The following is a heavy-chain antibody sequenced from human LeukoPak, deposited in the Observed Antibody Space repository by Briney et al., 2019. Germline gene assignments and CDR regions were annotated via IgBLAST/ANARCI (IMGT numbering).Heavy chain of an antibody. V-gene: IGHV4-34*01. J-gene: IGHJ4*02. CDR1: GGSFSGYY. D-gene: IGHD2-15*01. CDR3: ARSLLH. Sequence: SETLSLTCAVYGGSFSGYYWSWIRQPPGEGLEWIGEINHSGSTNYNPSLKSRVTISVDTSKNQFSLKLSSVTAADTAVYYCARSLLHWGQGTLVTVSS. CDR2: INHSGST.